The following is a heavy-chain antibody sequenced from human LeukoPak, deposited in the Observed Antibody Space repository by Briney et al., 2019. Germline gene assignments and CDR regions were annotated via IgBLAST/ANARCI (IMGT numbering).Heavy chain of an antibody. CDR1: GGSISSYY. CDR2: IYYSGST. V-gene: IGHV4-59*01. D-gene: IGHD3-9*01. Sequence: SETLSLTCTVSGGSISSYYWSWIRQPPGKGLEWIGYIYYSGSTNYNPSLKSRVTISVDTSKNQFSLKLSSVTDADTAVYYCARVQTNYDILTGYYIGYYFDYWGQGTLVTVSS. CDR3: ARVQTNYDILTGYYIGYYFDY. J-gene: IGHJ4*02.